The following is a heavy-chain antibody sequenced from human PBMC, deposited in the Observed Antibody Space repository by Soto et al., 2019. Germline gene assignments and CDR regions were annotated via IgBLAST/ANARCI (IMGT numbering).Heavy chain of an antibody. J-gene: IGHJ6*02. CDR3: THSRCGGDCLQSYSSHYYYGMDV. V-gene: IGHV2-5*02. D-gene: IGHD2-21*02. CDR1: GFSLSTGGVG. Sequence: QITLMESGPTLVKPTQTLTLTCTFSGFSLSTGGVGVGWIRQPPGKALEWLALIYWDDDKRYSPSLRSRLTITKDTSKTQVVLTMTTMDPVDTATYYCTHSRCGGDCLQSYSSHYYYGMDVWGQGTTVTVSS. CDR2: IYWDDDK.